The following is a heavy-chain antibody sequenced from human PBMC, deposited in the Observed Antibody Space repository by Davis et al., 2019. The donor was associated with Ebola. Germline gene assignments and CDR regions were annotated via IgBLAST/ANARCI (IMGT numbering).Heavy chain of an antibody. V-gene: IGHV3-30-3*01. CDR3: AKDAIHQNKRDIVVVVAAPFNY. D-gene: IGHD2-15*01. CDR2: ISYGGDNI. J-gene: IGHJ4*02. Sequence: GESLKISCAASGFTFSSHAMHWVCQAPGKGLEWVAIISYGGDNIDYADSVKGRFTISRDNAKNSLYLQMNSLRAEDTAVYYCAKDAIHQNKRDIVVVVAAPFNYWGQGTLVTVSS. CDR1: GFTFSSHA.